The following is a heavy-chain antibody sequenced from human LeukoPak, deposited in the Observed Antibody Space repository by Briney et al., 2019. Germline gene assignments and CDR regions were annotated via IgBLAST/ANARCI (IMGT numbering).Heavy chain of an antibody. CDR3: ARDLSRSGYYASYNWFDP. V-gene: IGHV4-61*02. J-gene: IGHJ5*02. CDR1: GGSISSSDHY. CDR2: IYTSGST. Sequence: PSETLSLTCTISGGSISSSDHYWGWIRQTPGKGLEWIGRIYTSGSTNYNPSLKSRVTISVDTSKNQFSLKLSSVTAADTAVYYCARDLSRSGYYASYNWFDPWGQGTLVTVSS. D-gene: IGHD3-22*01.